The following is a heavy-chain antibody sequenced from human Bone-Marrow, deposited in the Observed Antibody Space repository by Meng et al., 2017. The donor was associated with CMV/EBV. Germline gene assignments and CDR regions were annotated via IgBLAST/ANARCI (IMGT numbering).Heavy chain of an antibody. CDR1: GGSINSYY. CDR2: IYYSGST. J-gene: IGHJ4*02. V-gene: IGHV4-59*01. Sequence: SETLSLTCAVSGGSINSYYWTWIRQPPGKGLEWIGSIYYSGSTNYNPSLKSRVTITVDTSKNQFSLKLTSVTAANTAVYYCARALYYYDSSGYYPGYFDYWGQGTLVTVSS. D-gene: IGHD3-22*01. CDR3: ARALYYYDSSGYYPGYFDY.